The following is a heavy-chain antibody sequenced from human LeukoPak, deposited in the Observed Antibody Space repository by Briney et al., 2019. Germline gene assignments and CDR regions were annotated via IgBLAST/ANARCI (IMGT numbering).Heavy chain of an antibody. CDR2: ISSSSSYI. V-gene: IGHV3-21*01. D-gene: IGHD6-13*01. CDR3: ARDATPGSSWYPNWFDP. Sequence: GGSLRLSCAASGFTLSSYSMNWVRQAPEKGLEWVSSISSSSSYIYYADSVKGRFTISRDNAKNSLYLQMNSLRAEDTAVYYCARDATPGSSWYPNWFDPWGQGTLVTVSS. J-gene: IGHJ5*02. CDR1: GFTLSSYS.